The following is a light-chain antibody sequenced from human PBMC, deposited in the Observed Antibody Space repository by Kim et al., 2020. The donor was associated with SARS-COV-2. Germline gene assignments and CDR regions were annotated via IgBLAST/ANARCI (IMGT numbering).Light chain of an antibody. V-gene: IGKV3-11*01. J-gene: IGKJ4*01. CDR3: QQSGNWTVT. Sequence: EIVLTQSPATLSLSPGERATLSCRASQSVSSYLAWYQQKHGQAPRLLIYDASNRATGIPARFSGSGSGTDFTLTISSLEPEDFAVYYCQQSGNWTVTLGGGTPVEIK. CDR2: DAS. CDR1: QSVSSY.